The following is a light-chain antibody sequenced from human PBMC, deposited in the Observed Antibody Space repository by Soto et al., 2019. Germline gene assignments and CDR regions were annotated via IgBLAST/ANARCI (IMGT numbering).Light chain of an antibody. J-gene: IGKJ4*01. CDR2: AAS. V-gene: IGKV1-12*01. CDR3: QQADSFPLS. Sequence: DIQMTQSPSSVSASIGDRVTISCRASQSIYKWLVWYQQKPGKAPKLLIYAASSMKSGVPSRFSSSGYGTDFTLTISSLQPEDFATYYCQQADSFPLSFGGGTKVEI. CDR1: QSIYKW.